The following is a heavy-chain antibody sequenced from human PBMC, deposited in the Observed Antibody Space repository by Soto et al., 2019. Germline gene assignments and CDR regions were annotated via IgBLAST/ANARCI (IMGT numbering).Heavy chain of an antibody. V-gene: IGHV1-69*12. CDR2: IVPGSGAP. CDR1: GGTFNNYA. D-gene: IGHD7-27*01. CDR3: VREALGKGLFDP. Sequence: QVQLVQSGAEVKQPGSSVKVSCKASGGTFNNYAFSWVRQAPGQGLEWVGGIVPGSGAPNYAQKFKGRVTLIADESTGPAYMELSSLRLEDTAVYYCVREALGKGLFDPWGQGSLVTVSS. J-gene: IGHJ5*02.